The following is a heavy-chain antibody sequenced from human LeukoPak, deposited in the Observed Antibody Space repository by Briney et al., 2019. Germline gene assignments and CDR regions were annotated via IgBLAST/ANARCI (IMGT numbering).Heavy chain of an antibody. CDR3: ARGTGTGWRFDF. Sequence: GGSLRLSCAASGFTFNIYGMNWVRQAPGKGLEWVSSISFSGSYIYYADSVKGRFTISRDNAKNSVYLQMNSLRDDDTAVYYCARGTGTGWRFDFWGQGTLVTVSS. V-gene: IGHV3-21*01. CDR2: ISFSGSYI. J-gene: IGHJ4*02. D-gene: IGHD3/OR15-3a*01. CDR1: GFTFNIYG.